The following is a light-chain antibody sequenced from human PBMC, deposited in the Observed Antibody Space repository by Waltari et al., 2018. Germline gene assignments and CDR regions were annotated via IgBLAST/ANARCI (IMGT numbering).Light chain of an antibody. CDR2: DAS. Sequence: EIVLTQSPATLSLSPGERATLSCRASQSVSSYLAWYQQKPGQAPRLLIYDASNRATGIPARFSGSGSGTDFTLLSSLEPEDFAVYYGQQRSNWPPTWTFGQGTKVEIK. V-gene: IGKV3-11*01. J-gene: IGKJ1*01. CDR3: QQRSNWPPTWT. CDR1: QSVSSY.